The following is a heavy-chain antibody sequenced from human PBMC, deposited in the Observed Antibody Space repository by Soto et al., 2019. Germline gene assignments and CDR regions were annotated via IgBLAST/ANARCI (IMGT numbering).Heavy chain of an antibody. CDR2: VSGSGGST. J-gene: IGHJ6*02. CDR3: ATGSTVADYYYYGMDV. D-gene: IGHD2-2*01. Sequence: EVQLLESGGGLVKPGGSLRLSCVASGFTFSSYAMSWVRQAPGKGLEWVSAVSGSGGSTYYADSVKGRFTISRDNSKNTLYLQMNSLRAEDMAVYYCATGSTVADYYYYGMDVCGQGTTVTVSS. V-gene: IGHV3-23*01. CDR1: GFTFSSYA.